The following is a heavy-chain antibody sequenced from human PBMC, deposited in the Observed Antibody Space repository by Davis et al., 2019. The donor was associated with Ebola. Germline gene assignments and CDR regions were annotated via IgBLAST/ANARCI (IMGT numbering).Heavy chain of an antibody. D-gene: IGHD1-26*01. CDR2: ISSSGSTI. Sequence: PGGSLRLSCAASGFTFSDYYMSWIRQAPGKGLEWVSYISSSGSTIYYADSVKGRFTISRDNAKNSLYLQMNSLRAEDTAIYYCAKVDEYSGSYGFDYWGQGTLVTVSS. J-gene: IGHJ4*02. CDR3: AKVDEYSGSYGFDY. CDR1: GFTFSDYY. V-gene: IGHV3-11*01.